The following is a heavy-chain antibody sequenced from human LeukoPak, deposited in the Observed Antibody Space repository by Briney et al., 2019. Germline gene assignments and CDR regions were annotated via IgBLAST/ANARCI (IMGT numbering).Heavy chain of an antibody. CDR1: GGSISSGDYY. CDR3: ARFRLSYSSGRKGGFDY. J-gene: IGHJ4*02. V-gene: IGHV4-30-4*01. CDR2: IYYSGST. D-gene: IGHD6-19*01. Sequence: PSETLSLTCTVSGGSISSGDYYWSWIRQPPGKGLEWIGYIYYSGSTYYNPSLKSRVTISVDTSMNQFSLKLSSVTAADTAVYYCARFRLSYSSGRKGGFDYWGQGTLVTVSS.